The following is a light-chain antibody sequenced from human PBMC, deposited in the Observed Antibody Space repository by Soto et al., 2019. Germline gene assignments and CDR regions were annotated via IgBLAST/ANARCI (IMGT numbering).Light chain of an antibody. CDR1: QSISSW. V-gene: IGKV1-5*01. J-gene: IGKJ1*01. Sequence: DVQLTQSPATLSSSLGDSVTITCRVSQSISSWLAWYQQKTGKAPKILIYDASSWESGVPSRLSGSGSGTELNLTISRLQPDDFATYYCQQYNSYSRTCGQGTKVDI. CDR2: DAS. CDR3: QQYNSYSRT.